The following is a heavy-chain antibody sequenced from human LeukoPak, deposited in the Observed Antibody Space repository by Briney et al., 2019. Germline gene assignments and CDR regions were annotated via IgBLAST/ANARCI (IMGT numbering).Heavy chain of an antibody. Sequence: SETLSLTCTVSGASTSGYYWCWIRQPPGKGLEWIGYVYYSGSTNYNPSLKGRVTISIDTSKNQFSLNLTSVTAADTAVYYGARYYYYMDVWGKGTTVTVSS. V-gene: IGHV4-59*01. CDR3: ARYYYYMDV. J-gene: IGHJ6*03. CDR1: GASTSGYY. CDR2: VYYSGST.